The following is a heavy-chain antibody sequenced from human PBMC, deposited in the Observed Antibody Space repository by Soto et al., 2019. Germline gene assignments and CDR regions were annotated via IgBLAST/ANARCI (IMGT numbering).Heavy chain of an antibody. Sequence: QVQLVQYGAEVKKPGASVKVSCKASGYTFTGDYMHWVRQAPGQGLEWMGWINPNSGGTNYAQKFQGGVTLTKDNSISAAYMELSRLRADDTAVYYCARGGTTLIVAAGYWFGSWGQGDMVTVSS. CDR1: GYTFTGDY. CDR3: ARGGTTLIVAAGYWFGS. V-gene: IGHV1-2*02. J-gene: IGHJ5*01. CDR2: INPNSGGT. D-gene: IGHD3-22*01.